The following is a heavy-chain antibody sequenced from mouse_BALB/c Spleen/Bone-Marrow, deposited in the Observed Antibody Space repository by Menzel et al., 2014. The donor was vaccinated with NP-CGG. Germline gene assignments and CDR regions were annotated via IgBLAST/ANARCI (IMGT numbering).Heavy chain of an antibody. Sequence: EVMLVESGGGLVQPGGSLKLSCATSGLTLSDYYMYWVRQTPEKRLEWVAYISNGGGSTYYPDTVKGRFTISRDNAKNTLYLQMSRLKSEDTAMYYCARHLYGNYGAMDYWGQGTSVTVSS. CDR3: ARHLYGNYGAMDY. CDR2: ISNGGGST. J-gene: IGHJ4*01. CDR1: GLTLSDYY. D-gene: IGHD2-1*01. V-gene: IGHV5-12*02.